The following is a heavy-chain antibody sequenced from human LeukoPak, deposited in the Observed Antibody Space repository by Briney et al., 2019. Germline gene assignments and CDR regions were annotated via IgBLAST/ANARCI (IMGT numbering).Heavy chain of an antibody. CDR2: ISYDGSNK. J-gene: IGHJ4*02. V-gene: IGHV3-30*18. CDR1: GFTFSSYG. Sequence: PGRSLRLSCAASGFTFSSYGMHWVRQAPGKGLEWVAVISYDGSNKYYADSVKGRFTISRDNSKNTLYLQMNSLRAEDTAVYYCAKDRGVATITFDYWGEGTVDTVSS. D-gene: IGHD5-12*01. CDR3: AKDRGVATITFDY.